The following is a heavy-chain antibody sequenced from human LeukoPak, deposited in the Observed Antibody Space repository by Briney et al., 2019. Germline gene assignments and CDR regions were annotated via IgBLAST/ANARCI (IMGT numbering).Heavy chain of an antibody. V-gene: IGHV1-18*01. J-gene: IGHJ4*02. CDR1: GYTFTSYG. CDR2: ISAYNGNT. D-gene: IGHD3-16*01. Sequence: ASVKVSSKASGYTFTSYGISWVRQAPGQGLERMGWISAYNGNTNYAQKLQGRVTMTTDTSTSTAYMELRSLRSDDTAVYYCARDSGGGAAPKRVFDYWGQGTLVTVSS. CDR3: ARDSGGGAAPKRVFDY.